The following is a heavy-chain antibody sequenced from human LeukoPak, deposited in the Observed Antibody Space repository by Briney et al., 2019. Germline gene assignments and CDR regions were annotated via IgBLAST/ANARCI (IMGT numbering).Heavy chain of an antibody. CDR2: IYYNGNT. D-gene: IGHD1-26*01. CDR1: GGSINSYY. Sequence: PSETLSLTCTVSGGSINSYYWIWIRQPPGKGLEWICYIYYNGNTDYNPSLKSRVTISVDKSKNQFSLKLSSVTAADTAVYYCARGARSGSSPQRYLDYWGQGTLVTVSS. V-gene: IGHV4-59*12. CDR3: ARGARSGSSPQRYLDY. J-gene: IGHJ4*02.